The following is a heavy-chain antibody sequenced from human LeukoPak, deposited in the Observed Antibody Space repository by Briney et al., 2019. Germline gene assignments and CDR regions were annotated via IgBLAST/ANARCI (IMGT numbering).Heavy chain of an antibody. CDR2: ISSRRSYI. CDR3: ARGPAGIAVAGRYFDY. D-gene: IGHD6-19*01. Sequence: WGSLRLSCAASGFTFSSYSMNWVRQAPGKGLEWVASISSRRSYIYYADSGKGRFTISGDNAENSLYMQMNSLRAEDTAVYYCARGPAGIAVAGRYFDYWGQGTLVTASS. J-gene: IGHJ4*02. V-gene: IGHV3-21*01. CDR1: GFTFSSYS.